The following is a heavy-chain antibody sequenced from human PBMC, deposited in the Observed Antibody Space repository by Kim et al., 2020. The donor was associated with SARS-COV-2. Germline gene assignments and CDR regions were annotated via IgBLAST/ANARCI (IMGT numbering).Heavy chain of an antibody. CDR2: IYYSGST. V-gene: IGHV4-39*01. D-gene: IGHD2-2*01. CDR3: ARTGRSGTSTRAFDI. Sequence: SETLSLTCTVSGGSISSSSYYWGWIRQPPGKGLEWIGSIYYSGSTYYNPSLKSRVTISVDTSKNQFSLKLSSVTAADTAVDYCARTGRSGTSTRAFDIWG. CDR1: GGSISSSSYY. J-gene: IGHJ3*02.